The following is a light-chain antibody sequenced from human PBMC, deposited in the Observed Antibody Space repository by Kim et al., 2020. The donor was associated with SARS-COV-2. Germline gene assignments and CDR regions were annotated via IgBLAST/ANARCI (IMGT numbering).Light chain of an antibody. CDR3: QQYNIYPLT. V-gene: IGKV1-5*01. CDR1: QSSSSW. CDR2: DAS. J-gene: IGKJ4*01. Sequence: DIQMTQSPSTLSASVGDRVTITCRASQSSSSWLAWYQQKPGKAPKLLIYDASSLKSGVPSRFSGSGSGTEFTLTISSLQPDDFATYYCQQYNIYPLTFGGGTKVDIK.